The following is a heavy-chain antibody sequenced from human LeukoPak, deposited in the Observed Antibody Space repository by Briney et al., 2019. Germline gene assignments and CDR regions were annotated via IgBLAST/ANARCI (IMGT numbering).Heavy chain of an antibody. CDR3: ARGRGIAVAGTKKLNWFDP. D-gene: IGHD6-19*01. CDR2: IKQDGSEK. Sequence: SGGSLRLSCAASGFTFSNYWMSWVRQAPGKGLEWVANIKQDGSEKYYVDSVKGRFTISRDNAKNSLYLQMNSLRAEDTAVYYCARGRGIAVAGTKKLNWFDPWGQGALVTVSS. J-gene: IGHJ5*02. V-gene: IGHV3-7*01. CDR1: GFTFSNYW.